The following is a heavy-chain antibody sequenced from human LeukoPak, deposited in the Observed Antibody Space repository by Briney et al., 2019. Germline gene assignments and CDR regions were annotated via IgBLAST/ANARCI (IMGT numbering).Heavy chain of an antibody. V-gene: IGHV3-23*01. J-gene: IGHJ3*02. Sequence: GGSLRLSCAASGFTFSSYAMSWVRQAPGKGLDWVSAITDSGRSTYYADSVKGRFTISRDNSKNTLYLQMNSLRAEDTAVYYCARGAYYYDSSSTGGAFDIWGQGTMVIVSS. D-gene: IGHD3-22*01. CDR2: ITDSGRST. CDR3: ARGAYYYDSSSTGGAFDI. CDR1: GFTFSSYA.